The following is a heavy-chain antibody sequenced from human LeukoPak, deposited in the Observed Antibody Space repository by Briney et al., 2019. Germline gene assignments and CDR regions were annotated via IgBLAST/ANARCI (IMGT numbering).Heavy chain of an antibody. J-gene: IGHJ4*02. CDR2: ISSTSDYT. CDR1: GFTFSSYN. V-gene: IGHV3-21*01. CDR3: GDATSDY. Sequence: GGSLRLSCAASGFTFSSYNMNWVRQAPGKGLEWVSSISSTSDYTYYADSVKGRFTISRDNAKNSLFLQMNSLRAEDTAVYYCGDATSDYWGQGTLVTVSS. D-gene: IGHD1-26*01.